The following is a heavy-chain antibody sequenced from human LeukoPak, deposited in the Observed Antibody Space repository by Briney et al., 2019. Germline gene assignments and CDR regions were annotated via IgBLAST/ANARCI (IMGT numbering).Heavy chain of an antibody. CDR3: AKDGSEGYSSSWRYYYYYYGMDV. D-gene: IGHD6-13*01. CDR1: GFAFRSYS. J-gene: IGHJ6*02. V-gene: IGHV3-21*04. CDR2: ISSSSSYI. Sequence: GGSLRLSCAASGFAFRSYSMKWVRQAPGKGLEWVSSISSSSSYIYYADSVKGRFTISRDNAKNTLYLQMNSLRAEDTAVYYCAKDGSEGYSSSWRYYYYYYGMDVWGQGTTVTVSS.